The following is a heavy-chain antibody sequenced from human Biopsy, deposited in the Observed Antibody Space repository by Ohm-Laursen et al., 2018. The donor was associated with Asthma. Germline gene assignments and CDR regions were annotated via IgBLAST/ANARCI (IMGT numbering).Heavy chain of an antibody. CDR3: ARKAGSCISRTCYSLDF. D-gene: IGHD2-2*01. J-gene: IGHJ4*02. Sequence: SSVKVSCKSLGGTFNTYVIGWVRQAPGQGLEWMGGINSVFGTTTYPQKFQDRVTITADDSTSTVYIELSSLRSEDKAVFYCARKAGSCISRTCYSLDFWGQGTLVTVSS. CDR2: INSVFGTT. V-gene: IGHV1-69*01. CDR1: GGTFNTYV.